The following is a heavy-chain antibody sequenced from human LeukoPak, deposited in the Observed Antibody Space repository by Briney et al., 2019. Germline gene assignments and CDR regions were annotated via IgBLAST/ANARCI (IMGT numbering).Heavy chain of an antibody. J-gene: IGHJ6*02. V-gene: IGHV1-2*02. CDR1: GYTFTGYY. CDR2: INPNSGGT. CDR3: ANLGYCSSTSCYYYYGMDV. D-gene: IGHD2-2*01. Sequence: GASVKVSCKASGYTFTGYYMHWVRQAPGQGLEWMGWINPNSGGTNYAQKFQGRVTMTRDTPISTAYMELSRLRSDDTAVYYCANLGYCSSTSCYYYYGMDVWGQGTTVTVSS.